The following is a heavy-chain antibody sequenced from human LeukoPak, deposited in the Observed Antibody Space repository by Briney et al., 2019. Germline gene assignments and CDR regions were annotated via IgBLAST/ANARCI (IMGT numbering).Heavy chain of an antibody. Sequence: GGSLRLSCAASGFTFSSYGMHWVRQAPGKGLEWVAVISYDGSNKYYADSVKGRFTISRDNSKNTLYLQMNSLRAEDTAVYYCARDRGPFDYWGQGTLVTVSS. CDR2: ISYDGSNK. CDR1: GFTFSSYG. V-gene: IGHV3-30*03. D-gene: IGHD3-10*01. J-gene: IGHJ4*02. CDR3: ARDRGPFDY.